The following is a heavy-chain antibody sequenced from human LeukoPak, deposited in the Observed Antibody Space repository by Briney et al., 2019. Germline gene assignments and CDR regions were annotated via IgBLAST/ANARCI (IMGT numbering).Heavy chain of an antibody. CDR2: VYDGGKT. J-gene: IGHJ4*02. V-gene: IGHV4-59*01. CDR3: ARGGPRTDDYNFDF. CDR1: GASMGSFD. D-gene: IGHD5-24*01. Sequence: SETLSLTCSVSGASMGSFDWGWVRQSPGKGLEWIGYVYDGGKTYYNPSLRGRVTMSVDTSNNQSSLKLRSVTAADMAVYYCARGGPRTDDYNFDFWGQGALVSVSS.